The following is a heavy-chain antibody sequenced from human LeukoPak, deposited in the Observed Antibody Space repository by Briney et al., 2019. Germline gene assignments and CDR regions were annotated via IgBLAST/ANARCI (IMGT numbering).Heavy chain of an antibody. D-gene: IGHD6-13*01. CDR2: VNPNSGDT. CDR3: ARRIAAAGHDAFDI. V-gene: IGHV1-2*02. CDR1: GYTFTSYY. Sequence: ASVKVSCKASGYTFTSYYMHWVRQAPGQGLEWMGWVNPNSGDTNYPQKFQGRVTMTRDTSISTAYMELSRLTSDDTAVYYCARRIAAAGHDAFDIWGQGTTVTVSS. J-gene: IGHJ3*02.